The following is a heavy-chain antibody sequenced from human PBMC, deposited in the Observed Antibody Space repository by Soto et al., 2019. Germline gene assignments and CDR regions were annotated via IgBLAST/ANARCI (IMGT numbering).Heavy chain of an antibody. CDR3: AREPYCGGDCYSPYYYYGMDV. CDR1: GGTFSSYA. V-gene: IGHV1-69*13. Sequence: SVKVSCKASGGTFSSYAISWVRQAPGQGLEWMGGIIHIFGTANYAQKFQGRVTITADESTSTAYMELSSLRSEDTAVYYCAREPYCGGDCYSPYYYYGMDVWGQGTTVTVSS. J-gene: IGHJ6*02. CDR2: IIHIFGTA. D-gene: IGHD2-21*02.